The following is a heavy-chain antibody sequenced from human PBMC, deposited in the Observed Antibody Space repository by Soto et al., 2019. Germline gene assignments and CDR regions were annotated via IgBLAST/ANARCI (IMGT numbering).Heavy chain of an antibody. Sequence: QEQLQESGPGLVKPSQTLSLTCTVSGGSISSGGYYWSWIRQHPGKGLEWIGYIYYSGSTYYNPSLKSRVTISVDTSKNQFSLKLSSVTAADTAVYYCARVLKGVHDGPGVWFDPWGQGTLVTVSS. CDR1: GGSISSGGYY. CDR2: IYYSGST. CDR3: ARVLKGVHDGPGVWFDP. V-gene: IGHV4-31*03. J-gene: IGHJ5*02. D-gene: IGHD3-10*01.